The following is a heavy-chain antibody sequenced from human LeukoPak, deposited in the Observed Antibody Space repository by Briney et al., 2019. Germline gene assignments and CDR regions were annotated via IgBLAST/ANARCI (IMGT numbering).Heavy chain of an antibody. CDR3: AMSFYGAYAAGFDY. V-gene: IGHV3-48*03. Sequence: GGSLRLSCAASGFTFSSYEINWVRQAPGKGLEWVAYISSSGHMINYADSVRGRFTISRDNAKNSLYLQMTHLRAEDTAVYYCAMSFYGAYAAGFDYWGQGNLVTVSS. D-gene: IGHD4/OR15-4a*01. CDR2: ISSSGHMI. CDR1: GFTFSSYE. J-gene: IGHJ4*02.